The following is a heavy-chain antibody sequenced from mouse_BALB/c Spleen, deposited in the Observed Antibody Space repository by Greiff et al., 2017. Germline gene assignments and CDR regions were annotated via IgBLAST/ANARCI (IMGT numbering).Heavy chain of an antibody. CDR1: GFTFSSFG. J-gene: IGHJ1*01. CDR3: ARREGYDRRGYFDV. CDR2: ISSGSSTI. Sequence: EVQGVESGGGLVQPGGSRKLSCAASGFTFSSFGMHWVRQAPEKGLEWVAYISSGSSTIYYADTVKGRFTISRDNPKNTLFLQMTSLRSEDTAMYYCARREGYDRRGYFDVWGAGTTVTVSS. D-gene: IGHD2-14*01. V-gene: IGHV5-17*02.